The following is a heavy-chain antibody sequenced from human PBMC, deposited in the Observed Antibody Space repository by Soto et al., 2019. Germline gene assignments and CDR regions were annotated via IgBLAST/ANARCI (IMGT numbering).Heavy chain of an antibody. CDR1: GFTFSSYA. D-gene: IGHD5-12*01. J-gene: IGHJ4*02. Sequence: GGSLRLSCAAFGFTFSSYAMSWVRQAPGEGLEWVSAISGSGGSTYYADSVKGRFTISRDNSKNTLYLQMNSLRAEDTAVYYCAKRGVATRVNYWGQGTLVTGSS. CDR2: ISGSGGST. CDR3: AKRGVATRVNY. V-gene: IGHV3-23*01.